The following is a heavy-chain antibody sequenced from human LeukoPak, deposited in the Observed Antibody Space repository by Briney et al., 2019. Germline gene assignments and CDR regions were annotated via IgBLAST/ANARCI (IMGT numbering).Heavy chain of an antibody. D-gene: IGHD6-13*01. CDR3: AREAAGTGGLDV. CDR2: INPSGDTT. V-gene: IGHV1-46*01. CDR1: GYIFTTYN. Sequence: TSGKVSCKASGYIFTTYNMYWVRQAPGQGLEWMGIINPSGDTTSYAQKFQGRVTMTRDTSTSTVYMELSSLRSEDTAVYYCAREAAGTGGLDVWGKGTTVTVSS. J-gene: IGHJ6*04.